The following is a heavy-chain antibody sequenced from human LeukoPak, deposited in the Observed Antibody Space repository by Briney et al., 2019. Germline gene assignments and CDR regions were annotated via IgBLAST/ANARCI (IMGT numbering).Heavy chain of an antibody. CDR1: GFTFDDYA. CDR3: AKDLGMAAAGTPNYYYYGMDV. D-gene: IGHD6-13*01. Sequence: GRSLRLSCAASGFTFDDYAMHWVRQAPGKGLEWVSGISWNSGSIGYADSVKGRFTISRDNAKNSLYLQMNSLRAEDTALYYCAKDLGMAAAGTPNYYYYGMDVWGQGTTVTVSS. CDR2: ISWNSGSI. V-gene: IGHV3-9*01. J-gene: IGHJ6*02.